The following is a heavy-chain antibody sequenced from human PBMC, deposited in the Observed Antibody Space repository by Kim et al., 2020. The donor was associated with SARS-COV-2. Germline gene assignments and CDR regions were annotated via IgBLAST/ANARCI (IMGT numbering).Heavy chain of an antibody. CDR3: VRELLWFGRVLYIGGGDV. J-gene: IGHJ6*02. CDR2: ISAKNGNR. V-gene: IGHV1-18*01. D-gene: IGHD3-10*01. CDR1: GYTFSNYG. Sequence: ASVKVSCKTSGYTFSNYGISWVRQAPGQGLEWIGWISAKNGNRNYGQRFQGRVTMTTDTSTDTAYMELGSLTSDDSAIYYCVRELLWFGRVLYIGGGDVWGQGTTVTVSS.